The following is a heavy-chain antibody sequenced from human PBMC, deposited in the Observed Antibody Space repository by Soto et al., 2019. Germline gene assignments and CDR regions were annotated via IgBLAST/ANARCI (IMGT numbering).Heavy chain of an antibody. CDR1: GGTFSSYA. J-gene: IGHJ5*02. V-gene: IGHV1-69*12. Sequence: QVHLVQSGAEVKKPGSSVKVSCKASGGTFSSYAISWVRQAPGQGLEWMGGIIPIFGTANYAQKFQGRVTITADESTSTAYMELSSLRSEDTAIYYCARPPRYYYDTSDQSAWFDPWGQGTLVTVSS. CDR3: ARPPRYYYDTSDQSAWFDP. CDR2: IIPIFGTA. D-gene: IGHD3-22*01.